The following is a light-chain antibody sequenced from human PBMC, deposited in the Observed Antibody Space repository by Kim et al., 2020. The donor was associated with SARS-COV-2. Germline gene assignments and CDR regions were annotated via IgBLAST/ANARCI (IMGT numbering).Light chain of an antibody. CDR2: DDS. Sequence: ARGKTARITCGGNNIGSKSVHWYQQKPGQAPVLVIYDDSDRPSGIPERFSGSSSGNTATLTISRVEAGDEADYYCQVWDSSSDHRVFGGGTQLTVL. V-gene: IGLV3-21*03. CDR3: QVWDSSSDHRV. CDR1: NIGSKS. J-gene: IGLJ3*02.